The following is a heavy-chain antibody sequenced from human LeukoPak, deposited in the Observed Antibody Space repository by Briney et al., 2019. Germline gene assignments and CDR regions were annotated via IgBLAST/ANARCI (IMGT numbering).Heavy chain of an antibody. Sequence: GASVKVSCKASGYTFTSYDINWVRQATGQGLEWMGLMNPNSGNTGYAQKFQGIVTMTRNTSISTAYMELSSLRSEDTAVYYCARDCSSTSCAIRRNYYYYYGMDVWGQGTTVTVSS. CDR3: ARDCSSTSCAIRRNYYYYYGMDV. V-gene: IGHV1-8*01. CDR2: MNPNSGNT. CDR1: GYTFTSYD. D-gene: IGHD2-2*01. J-gene: IGHJ6*02.